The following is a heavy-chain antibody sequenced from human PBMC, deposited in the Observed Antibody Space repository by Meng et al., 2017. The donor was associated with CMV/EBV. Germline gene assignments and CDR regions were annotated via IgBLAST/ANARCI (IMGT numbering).Heavy chain of an antibody. CDR3: AKGRPYYYDSSGYYVDTFDI. Sequence: SLKISCVASGLRFNDYAMHWVRQAPGKGLEWVSGISWNSDSMGYVDSVKGRFTISRDNAKNSLDLQMNSLRPEDTALYYCAKGRPYYYDSSGYYVDTFDIWGQGTVVTVSS. V-gene: IGHV3-9*01. J-gene: IGHJ3*02. D-gene: IGHD3-22*01. CDR1: GLRFNDYA. CDR2: ISWNSDSM.